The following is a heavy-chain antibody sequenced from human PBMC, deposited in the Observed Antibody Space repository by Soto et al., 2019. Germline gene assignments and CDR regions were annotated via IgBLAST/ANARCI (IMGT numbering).Heavy chain of an antibody. J-gene: IGHJ4*02. CDR1: GYTFTSYY. Sequence: QVQLVQSGAEVKTPGASVKVSCKESGYTFTSYYMHWVRQAPGQGLVWMGIINTSAGSTSCAQTFQGRVTMNSVTSPGTGNTELRSLRSEDRAVYYCAREMVYYWNSSGPTRTLDYWGQGTLVTFSS. D-gene: IGHD3-22*01. V-gene: IGHV1-46*01. CDR2: INTSAGST. CDR3: AREMVYYWNSSGPTRTLDY.